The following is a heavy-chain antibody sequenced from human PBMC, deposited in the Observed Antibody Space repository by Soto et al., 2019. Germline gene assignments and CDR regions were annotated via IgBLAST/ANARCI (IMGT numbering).Heavy chain of an antibody. CDR2: VYYTGST. J-gene: IGHJ5*02. Sequence: PSETLSLTCTVSGASIRSTDYYWSWIRQAPGKGLEWIGYVYYTGSTYYNPSLMSRLTISVDTSKTQFSLHLTSVTAAETAVYYCVRTARQEAVAPHWFDRWGQGTQVTVSS. CDR1: GASIRSTDYY. V-gene: IGHV4-30-4*01. D-gene: IGHD2-21*02. CDR3: VRTARQEAVAPHWFDR.